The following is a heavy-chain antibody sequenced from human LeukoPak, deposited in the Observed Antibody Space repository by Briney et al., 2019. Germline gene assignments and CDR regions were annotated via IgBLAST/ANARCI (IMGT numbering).Heavy chain of an antibody. Sequence: SQTLSLTCAISGDSVSSNSATWNWTRQSPSRGLEWLGRTYYRSKWYTDYAVSVKSRITINPDTSKNQFSLQLNSVTPEDTAVYYCARVRDYGGNVFDYWGQGTLVTVSS. CDR2: TYYRSKWYT. CDR3: ARVRDYGGNVFDY. D-gene: IGHD4-23*01. J-gene: IGHJ4*02. CDR1: GDSVSSNSAT. V-gene: IGHV6-1*01.